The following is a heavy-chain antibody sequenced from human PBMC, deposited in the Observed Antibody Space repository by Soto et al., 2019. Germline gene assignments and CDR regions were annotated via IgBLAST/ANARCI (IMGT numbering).Heavy chain of an antibody. D-gene: IGHD3-22*01. J-gene: IGHJ4*02. Sequence: GGSLRLSCAASGFTFSIYAMSWVRHAPGKGLEWVSAISGSGGSTYYADSVKGRFTISRDNSKNTLCLQMNSLRAEDTAVYYCAKVKEITMIVVVITPYFDYWGQGTLVTVSS. CDR3: AKVKEITMIVVVITPYFDY. CDR2: ISGSGGST. V-gene: IGHV3-23*01. CDR1: GFTFSIYA.